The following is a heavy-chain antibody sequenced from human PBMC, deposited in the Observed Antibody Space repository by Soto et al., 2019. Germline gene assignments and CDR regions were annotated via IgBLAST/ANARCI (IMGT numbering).Heavy chain of an antibody. Sequence: GASLRLSCAASGFMFTHAWMNLVRHAPGKRLEWVGRMKSKSDGGTIDYAAPVKGRFTISRDDSKNMLYLQMNSLKTEDTAVYYCTKGYSSAVDAFDIWGQGTMVTVSS. J-gene: IGHJ3*02. CDR2: MKSKSDGGTI. CDR1: GFMFTHAW. V-gene: IGHV3-15*07. D-gene: IGHD6-19*01. CDR3: TKGYSSAVDAFDI.